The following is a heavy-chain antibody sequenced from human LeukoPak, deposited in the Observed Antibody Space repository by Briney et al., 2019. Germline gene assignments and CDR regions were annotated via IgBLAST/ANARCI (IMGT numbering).Heavy chain of an antibody. D-gene: IGHD4-17*01. V-gene: IGHV4-39*01. CDR3: ARHPSWPDYGGTFDY. Sequence: SETLSLTCTVSGGSISSSSYYWGWIRQPPGKGLEWIGSIYYSGSTYYNPSLKSRVTISVDTSKNQFSLKLSSVTAADTAVYYCARHPSWPDYGGTFDYWGQGTLVTVSS. CDR2: IYYSGST. CDR1: GGSISSSSYY. J-gene: IGHJ4*02.